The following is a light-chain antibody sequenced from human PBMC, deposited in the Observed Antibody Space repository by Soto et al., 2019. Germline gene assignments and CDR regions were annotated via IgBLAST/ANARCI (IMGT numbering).Light chain of an antibody. V-gene: IGLV1-44*01. J-gene: IGLJ1*01. Sequence: QSVLTQPPSASGTPGQRVTISCSGSSSNIGSNTVNWYQQLPGTAPKLLIYTNDQRPSGVPDRFSGSSSGTSASLAISALQSEDEAIYHCAAWDHSLDAEVFGGGTKLTVL. CDR3: AAWDHSLDAEV. CDR2: TND. CDR1: SSNIGSNT.